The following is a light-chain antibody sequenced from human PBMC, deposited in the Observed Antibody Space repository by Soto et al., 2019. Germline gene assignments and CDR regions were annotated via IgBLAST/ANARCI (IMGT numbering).Light chain of an antibody. J-gene: IGKJ1*01. V-gene: IGKV3-15*01. CDR3: HKYNTWTRT. Sequence: EIVMTQSPVTLSVSPGERVTLSCRASQTVASNLAWYQQKPGQAPRVVIHGASTRATDFPARFSGSGSGTEFTLTISSLQSEDIGVYYCHKYNTWTRTFGQGTKV. CDR1: QTVASN. CDR2: GAS.